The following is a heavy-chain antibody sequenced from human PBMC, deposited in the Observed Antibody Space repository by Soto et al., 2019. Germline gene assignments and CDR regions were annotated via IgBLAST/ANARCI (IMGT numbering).Heavy chain of an antibody. D-gene: IGHD4-17*01. J-gene: IGHJ4*02. CDR1: GFTLSSYG. V-gene: IGHV3-33*01. CDR2: IWYDGSKK. CDR3: VRDPATVTSYFDY. Sequence: QVQLVESGGGVVQPGRSLRLSCAAFGFTLSSYGMHWVRQAPGKGLEWVAVIWYDGSKKYYADSVKGRFTISKDNSKLDVQMNSLRVEDTAVYYCVRDPATVTSYFDYWGQGTQVTVSS.